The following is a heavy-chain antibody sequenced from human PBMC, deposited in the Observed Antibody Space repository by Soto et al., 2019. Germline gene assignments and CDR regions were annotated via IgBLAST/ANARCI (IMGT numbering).Heavy chain of an antibody. CDR2: INHSGST. D-gene: IGHD3-3*01. Sequence: SETLSLTCAVYGGSFRGYYWNWIRQPPGKGLEWIGEINHSGSTNYNPSLKSRVTISIDKSKNQFSLKLSSVTAADTAVYYCATWPFGWQKVAWSQGTLVTVSS. CDR1: GGSFRGYY. CDR3: ATWPFGWQKVA. V-gene: IGHV4-34*01. J-gene: IGHJ5*02.